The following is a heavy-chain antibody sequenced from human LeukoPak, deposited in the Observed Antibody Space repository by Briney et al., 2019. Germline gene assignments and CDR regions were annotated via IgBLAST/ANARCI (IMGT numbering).Heavy chain of an antibody. CDR3: AKDQSGSYSDY. CDR2: IWYDGSNK. J-gene: IGHJ4*02. Sequence: GGSLRPSCAASGFTFSSYGMHWVRQAPGKGLEWVAVIWYDGSNKYYADSVKGRFTISRDNSKNTLYLQMNSLRAEDTAVYYCAKDQSGSYSDYWGQGTLVTVSS. V-gene: IGHV3-33*06. CDR1: GFTFSSYG. D-gene: IGHD1-26*01.